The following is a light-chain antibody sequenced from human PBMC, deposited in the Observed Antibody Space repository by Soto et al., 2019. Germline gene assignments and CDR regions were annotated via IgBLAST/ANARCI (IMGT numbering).Light chain of an antibody. CDR3: GTWDTSLSAVV. Sequence: QSALTQPPSVSAAPGQKVTISCSGASSNIGKNYVSWYQQLPGTAPKLLIFDTNKRPSGIPDRFSGSKSGTSAALDITARQTGDEADYYCGTWDTSLSAVVFGGGTKVTVL. CDR2: DTN. J-gene: IGLJ2*01. V-gene: IGLV1-51*01. CDR1: SSNIGKNY.